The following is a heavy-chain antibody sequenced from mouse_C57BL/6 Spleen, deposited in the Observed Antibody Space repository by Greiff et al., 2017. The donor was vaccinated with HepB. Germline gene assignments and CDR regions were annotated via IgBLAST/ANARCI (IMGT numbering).Heavy chain of an antibody. V-gene: IGHV5-4*01. CDR3: AREDYGSFDY. CDR2: ISDGGSYT. D-gene: IGHD1-1*01. Sequence: VQLKESGGGLVKPGGSLKLSCAASGFTFSSYAMSWVRQTPEKRLEWVATISDGGSYTYYPDNVKGRFTISRDNAKNNLYLQMSHLKSEDTAMYYCAREDYGSFDYWGQGTTLTVSS. J-gene: IGHJ2*01. CDR1: GFTFSSYA.